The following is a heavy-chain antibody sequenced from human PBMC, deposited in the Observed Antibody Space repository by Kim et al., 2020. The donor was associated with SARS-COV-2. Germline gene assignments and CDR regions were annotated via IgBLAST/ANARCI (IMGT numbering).Heavy chain of an antibody. D-gene: IGHD3-16*01. CDR2: IWYDGSNE. CDR3: AKDYEGGWFDP. V-gene: IGHV3-33*06. Sequence: GGSLRLSCAASGFSFSTYAMHWVRQAPGKGLEWVAVIWYDGSNEYYADSVKGRFTISRDNSKNTLDLEMNSLRAEDTAMYYCAKDYEGGWFDPWGQGTLV. J-gene: IGHJ5*02. CDR1: GFSFSTYA.